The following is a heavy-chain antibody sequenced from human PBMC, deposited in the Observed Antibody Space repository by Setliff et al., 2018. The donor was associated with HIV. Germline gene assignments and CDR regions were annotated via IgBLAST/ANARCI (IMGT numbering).Heavy chain of an antibody. CDR1: GASSSSHY. V-gene: IGHV4-59*11. Sequence: SETLSLTCTVSGASSSSHYWSWIRQPPGKGLESIGYVYNSGGTNYNPSLKSRVTISVDTSKNQFSLRLSSVTAADTAVYYCARLHGDFYFDLWGQGTLVTVSS. CDR3: ARLHGDFYFDL. CDR2: VYNSGGT. J-gene: IGHJ4*02. D-gene: IGHD4-17*01.